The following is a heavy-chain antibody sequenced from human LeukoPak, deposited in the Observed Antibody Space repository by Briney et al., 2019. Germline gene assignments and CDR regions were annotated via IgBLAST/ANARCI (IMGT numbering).Heavy chain of an antibody. D-gene: IGHD1-26*01. J-gene: IGHJ5*02. Sequence: PGGSLRLSCVASGFTLNDYAIHWVRQAPGKGLEWISLISGDGDNTYYADSVKGRFTISGNTSTNSLYLQMSSLRAEDTAFYYCAKGVRSGTYYNCFDPWGQGTLVTVSS. CDR1: GFTLNDYA. CDR2: ISGDGDNT. CDR3: AKGVRSGTYYNCFDP. V-gene: IGHV3-43*02.